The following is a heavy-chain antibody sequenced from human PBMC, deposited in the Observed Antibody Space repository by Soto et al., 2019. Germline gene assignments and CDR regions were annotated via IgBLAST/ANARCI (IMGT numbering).Heavy chain of an antibody. CDR3: ATEVWVYYDVWSGYSDY. D-gene: IGHD3-3*01. CDR2: IKEDGSDM. V-gene: IGHV3-7*01. Sequence: EVQLVESGGGLVQPGGSLRLSCAASGFTFSSYWMSWVRQAPGKGLEWVANIKEDGSDMYYVDSVKGRFTISRDNAKNSLYLQMNSLRAEDTAVYYCATEVWVYYDVWSGYSDYWGQGTLVTVSS. CDR1: GFTFSSYW. J-gene: IGHJ4*02.